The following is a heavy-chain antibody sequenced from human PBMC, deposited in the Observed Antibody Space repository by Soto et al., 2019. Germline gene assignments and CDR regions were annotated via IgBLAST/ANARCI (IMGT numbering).Heavy chain of an antibody. J-gene: IGHJ6*02. CDR3: ARIGRLRRIAVAGTSYYYGMDV. Sequence: SSETLSLTCAVYGGSFSGYYWSWIRQPPGKGLEWIGEINHSGSTNYNPSLKSRVTISVDTSKNQFSLKLSSVTAADTAVYYCARIGRLRRIAVAGTSYYYGMDVWGQGTTVTVSS. V-gene: IGHV4-34*01. CDR2: INHSGST. D-gene: IGHD6-19*01. CDR1: GGSFSGYY.